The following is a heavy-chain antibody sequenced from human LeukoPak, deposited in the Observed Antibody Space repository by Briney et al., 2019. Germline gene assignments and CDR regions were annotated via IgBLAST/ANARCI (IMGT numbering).Heavy chain of an antibody. D-gene: IGHD3-22*01. V-gene: IGHV3-21*01. CDR3: ARDPGGNYDSSGYYFDY. CDR1: GFTFSSYD. Sequence: GGSLRLSCAASGFTFSSYDMHWVRQAPGKGLEWVSSISSSSSYIYYADSVKGRFTISRDNAKNSLYLQMNSLRAEDTAVYYCARDPGGNYDSSGYYFDYWGQGTLVTVSS. J-gene: IGHJ4*02. CDR2: ISSSSSYI.